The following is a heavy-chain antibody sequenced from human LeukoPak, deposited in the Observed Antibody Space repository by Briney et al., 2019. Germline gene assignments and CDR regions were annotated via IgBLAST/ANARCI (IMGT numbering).Heavy chain of an antibody. CDR3: ARAAYYYDSSGYSTGWYFDL. Sequence: GESLRLSCAATGFTFSSYSMNWVRQAPGEGLEWVSYISSRSSTIYYADSVKGRFTISRDNAKNSLYLQMNSLRAEDTAVYYCARAAYYYDSSGYSTGWYFDLWGRGTLVTVSS. J-gene: IGHJ2*01. V-gene: IGHV3-48*04. D-gene: IGHD3-22*01. CDR2: ISSRSSTI. CDR1: GFTFSSYS.